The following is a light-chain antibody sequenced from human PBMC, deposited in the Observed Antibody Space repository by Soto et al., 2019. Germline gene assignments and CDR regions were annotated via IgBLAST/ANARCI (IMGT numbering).Light chain of an antibody. Sequence: QSVLTQPPSASGSPGQGVAISCSGSRSNIASNTVNWYQQLPGKAPKVLIYSNNQRPSGVPGRFSGSKSGTSASLVISGLPCEDEADYYCAAWYDSLLGVLFGGGTKLTVL. CDR1: RSNIASNT. J-gene: IGLJ3*02. V-gene: IGLV1-44*01. CDR2: SNN. CDR3: AAWYDSLLGVL.